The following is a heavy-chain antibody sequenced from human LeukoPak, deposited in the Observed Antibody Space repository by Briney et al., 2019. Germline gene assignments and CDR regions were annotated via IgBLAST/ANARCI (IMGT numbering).Heavy chain of an antibody. Sequence: ASVKVSCKASGYTFTSYGISWVRQAPGQGLEWMGWISAYNGNTNYEQKLQGRVTMTTDTSTSTAYMELRSLRSDDTAVYYCARDPPYYYDSSGYYAYYSGMDVWGQGTTVTVSS. CDR3: ARDPPYYYDSSGYYAYYSGMDV. J-gene: IGHJ6*02. CDR2: ISAYNGNT. CDR1: GYTFTSYG. V-gene: IGHV1-18*01. D-gene: IGHD3-22*01.